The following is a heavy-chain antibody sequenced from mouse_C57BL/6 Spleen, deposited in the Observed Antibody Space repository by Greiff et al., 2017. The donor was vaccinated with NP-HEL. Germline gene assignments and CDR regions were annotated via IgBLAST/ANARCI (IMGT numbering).Heavy chain of an antibody. V-gene: IGHV3-6*01. Sequence: DVKLQESGPGLVKPSQSLSLTCSVSGYSFTSGYFWNWIRQLPGNKLEWVGYISYDGSNNYNPSLKNRISITRDTSKNQFFLKLNSVTTEDTATYYRARDSCDNDVVPFAYWGQGTLVTVAA. CDR1: GYSFTSGYF. J-gene: IGHJ3*01. CDR3: ARDSCDNDVVPFAY. D-gene: IGHD2-4*01. CDR2: ISYDGSN.